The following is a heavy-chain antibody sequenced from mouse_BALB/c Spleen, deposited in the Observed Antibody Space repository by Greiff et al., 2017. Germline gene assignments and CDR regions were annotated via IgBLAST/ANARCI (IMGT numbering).Heavy chain of an antibody. Sequence: EVKLVESGGGLVQPGGSRKLSCAASGFTFSSFGMHWVRQAPEKGLEWVAYISSGSSTIYYADTVKGRFTISRDNPKNTLFLQMTSLRSEDTAMYYCARVVPGDYAMDYWGQGTSVTVSS. CDR2: ISSGSSTI. CDR1: GFTFSSFG. V-gene: IGHV5-17*02. J-gene: IGHJ4*01. D-gene: IGHD1-1*02. CDR3: ARVVPGDYAMDY.